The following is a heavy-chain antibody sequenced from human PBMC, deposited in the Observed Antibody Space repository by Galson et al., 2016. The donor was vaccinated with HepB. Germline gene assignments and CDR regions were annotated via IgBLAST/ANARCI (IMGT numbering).Heavy chain of an antibody. CDR2: INHSGNT. Sequence: SETLSLTCAVYGASSSGYFWSWVRQPPGKGLEWIGEINHSGNTNFNPSLKRRVTISVDTSKNQISLKLRSVTAADTAVYFCARDGVSSGQVGGIQYFHHWGQGTLVSVSS. CDR1: GASSSGYF. CDR3: ARDGVSSGQVGGIQYFHH. J-gene: IGHJ1*01. V-gene: IGHV4-34*01. D-gene: IGHD3-10*01.